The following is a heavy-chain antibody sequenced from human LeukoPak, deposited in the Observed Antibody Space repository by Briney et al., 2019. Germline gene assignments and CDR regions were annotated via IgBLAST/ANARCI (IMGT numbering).Heavy chain of an antibody. CDR1: GGSISSSSYY. D-gene: IGHD3-10*01. V-gene: IGHV4-39*07. J-gene: IGHJ4*02. CDR3: AKGSAMVRGLFDY. CDR2: IYYSGST. Sequence: SETLSLTCTVSGGSISSSSYYWGWIRQPPGKGLEWIGSIYYSGSTYYNPSLKSRVTISVDTSKNQFSLKLSSVTAADTAVYYCAKGSAMVRGLFDYWGQGTLVTVSS.